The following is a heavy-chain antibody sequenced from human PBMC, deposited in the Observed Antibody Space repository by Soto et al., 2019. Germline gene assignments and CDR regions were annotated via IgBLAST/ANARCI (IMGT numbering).Heavy chain of an antibody. Sequence: SETLSLTCTFSGCSISSYYWSWIRQPPGKGLEWIGEINHSGSTNYNPSLKSRVTISVDTSKNQFSLKLSSVTAADTAVYYCARDTRITMVRGVIPGPNWFDPWGQGTLVTVSS. CDR1: GCSISSYY. J-gene: IGHJ5*02. V-gene: IGHV4-34*01. CDR2: INHSGST. D-gene: IGHD3-10*01. CDR3: ARDTRITMVRGVIPGPNWFDP.